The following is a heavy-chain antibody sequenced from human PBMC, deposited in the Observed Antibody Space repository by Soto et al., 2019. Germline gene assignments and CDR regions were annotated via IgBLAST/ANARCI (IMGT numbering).Heavy chain of an antibody. J-gene: IGHJ5*02. V-gene: IGHV1-3*01. CDR2: INAGNGNT. CDR3: ARARYCSSTSCKNWFDP. Sequence: ASVKVSCKASGYTFTSYAMHWVRQAPGQRLEWMGWINAGNGNTKYSQKSQGRVTITRDTSASTAYMELSSLRCEDTAVYYCARARYCSSTSCKNWFDPWGQGTLVTVSS. CDR1: GYTFTSYA. D-gene: IGHD2-2*01.